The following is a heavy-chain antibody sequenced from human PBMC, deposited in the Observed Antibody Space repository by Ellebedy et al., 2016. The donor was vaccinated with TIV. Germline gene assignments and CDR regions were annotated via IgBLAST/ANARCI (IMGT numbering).Heavy chain of an antibody. D-gene: IGHD1-26*01. CDR3: ARGGRWELLSY. CDR1: GFTFSSYA. Sequence: GESLKISCAASGFTFSSYAMHWVRQAPGKGLEWVAVISYDGSNKYYADSVKGRFTISRDNAKNSLYLQMNSLRAEDTAVYYCARGGRWELLSYWGQGTLVTVSS. V-gene: IGHV3-30-3*01. J-gene: IGHJ4*02. CDR2: ISYDGSNK.